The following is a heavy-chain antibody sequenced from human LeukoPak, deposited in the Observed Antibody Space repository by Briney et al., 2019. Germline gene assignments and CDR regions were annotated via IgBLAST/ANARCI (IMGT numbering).Heavy chain of an antibody. V-gene: IGHV3-11*01. CDR2: ASSSGSTI. J-gene: IGHJ4*02. CDR1: GFTFSDYY. D-gene: IGHD6-13*01. Sequence: PGGPLRLSCAASGFTFSDYYMSWIRQAPGKGLEWVSYASSSGSTIYYADSVKGRFTISRDNAKNSLYLQMNSLRAEDTAVYYCASVPRRGGVLYSSSWYALFDYWGQGTLVTVSS. CDR3: ASVPRRGGVLYSSSWYALFDY.